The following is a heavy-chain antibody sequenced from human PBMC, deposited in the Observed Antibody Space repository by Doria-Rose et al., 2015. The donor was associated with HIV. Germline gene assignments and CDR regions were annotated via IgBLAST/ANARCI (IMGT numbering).Heavy chain of an antibody. CDR2: ISSSSEYI. J-gene: IGHJ4*02. CDR1: GFTFRRYS. D-gene: IGHD3-22*01. V-gene: IGHV3-21*06. Sequence: LSFAASGFTFRRYSMNWVRPAPVKGLEWVSSISSSSEYIYYVYSVQGRFNISRDNAKNSVYLQMNSLRTEDTAVYYCARDHYGSGGYYRDGGQG. CDR3: ARDHYGSGGYYRD.